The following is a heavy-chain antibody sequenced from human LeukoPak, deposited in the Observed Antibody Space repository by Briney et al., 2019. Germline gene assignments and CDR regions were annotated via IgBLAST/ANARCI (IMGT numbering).Heavy chain of an antibody. CDR2: ISGRGGST. CDR3: AINPDILTGIDAFDI. J-gene: IGHJ3*02. CDR1: GFTFSNFA. D-gene: IGHD3-9*01. Sequence: GGSLRLSCAASGFTFSNFAMNWVRQAPGKGLERVSGISGRGGSTYYADSVKGRFTISRDNSKNTLYLQINSLRAEDTALYYCAINPDILTGIDAFDIWGQGTMVTVSS. V-gene: IGHV3-23*01.